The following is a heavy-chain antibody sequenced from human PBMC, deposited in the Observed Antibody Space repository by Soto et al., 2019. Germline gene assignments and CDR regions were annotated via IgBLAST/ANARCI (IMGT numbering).Heavy chain of an antibody. J-gene: IGHJ4*02. V-gene: IGHV3-48*01. CDR2: ISSSSRTK. D-gene: IGHD3-16*01. CDR1: GFTFSSHS. Sequence: EVRLVESGGGLVQPGGSLRLSCAASGFTFSSHSMNWVRQAPGKGVEWVSYISSSSRTKYYADSVKGRFTISRDNAKNSLYLQMNSLRAADTAVYCARDDAMGYVDHWGQGTLVTVSS. CDR3: ARDDAMGYVDH.